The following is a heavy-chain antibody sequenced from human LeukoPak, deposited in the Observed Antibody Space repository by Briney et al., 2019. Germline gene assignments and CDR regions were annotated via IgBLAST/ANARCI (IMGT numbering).Heavy chain of an antibody. CDR1: GFTFSSYA. D-gene: IGHD3-9*01. CDR3: ARDWYDNSDAFDI. J-gene: IGHJ3*02. Sequence: GGSLRLSCAASGFTFSSYAMSWVRQAPGKGLEWVSAISGSGGSTYYADSVKGRFTISRDNAKNSLYLQMNSLRAEDTAVYYCARDWYDNSDAFDIWGQGTMVTVSS. CDR2: ISGSGGST. V-gene: IGHV3-23*01.